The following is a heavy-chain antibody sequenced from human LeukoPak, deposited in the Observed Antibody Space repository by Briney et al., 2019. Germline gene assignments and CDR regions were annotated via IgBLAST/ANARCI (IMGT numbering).Heavy chain of an antibody. V-gene: IGHV4-34*01. J-gene: IGHJ4*02. CDR3: ARGRRVFGY. CDR1: GGSFSGYY. Sequence: SETLSLTCAVYGGSFSGYYWSWSRQPPGKGLEWIGEINHSGSTNYNPSLKSRVTISVDTSKNQFSLKLSSVTAADTAVYYCARGRRVFGYWGQGTLVTVSS. CDR2: INHSGST. D-gene: IGHD3-10*02.